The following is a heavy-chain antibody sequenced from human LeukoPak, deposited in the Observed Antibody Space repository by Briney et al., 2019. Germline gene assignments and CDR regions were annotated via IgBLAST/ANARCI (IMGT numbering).Heavy chain of an antibody. J-gene: IGHJ4*02. Sequence: SETLSLTCTVSGGSISRYYWSWIRQPPGKGLEWIGYVYYSGSTNYDPSLKSRVTISVDTSKNQFSLKLNSVTAADTAVYYCAREGTSGDFDYWGQGTLVTVSS. D-gene: IGHD2-2*01. V-gene: IGHV4-59*01. CDR2: VYYSGST. CDR3: AREGTSGDFDY. CDR1: GGSISRYY.